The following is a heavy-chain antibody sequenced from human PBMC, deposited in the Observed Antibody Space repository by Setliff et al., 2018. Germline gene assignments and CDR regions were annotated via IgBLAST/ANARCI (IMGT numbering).Heavy chain of an antibody. V-gene: IGHV1-18*01. CDR2: IGAYTGNT. Sequence: GASVKVSCKASGYIFTDYGISWVRQAPGQGLEWMGWIGAYTGNTNYAQRFQGRVTMTTDTSTSTAYMELRSLRSDDTAVYYCSRLVRYCTTTTCQSVPGAEVWGQGTLVTVSS. J-gene: IGHJ4*02. CDR3: SRLVRYCTTTTCQSVPGAEV. D-gene: IGHD2-8*01. CDR1: GYIFTDYG.